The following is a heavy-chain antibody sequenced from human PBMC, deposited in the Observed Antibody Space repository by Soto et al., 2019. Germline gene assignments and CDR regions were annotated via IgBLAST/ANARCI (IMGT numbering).Heavy chain of an antibody. V-gene: IGHV1-3*01. CDR1: GYTFTSYA. CDR2: INAGNGNT. CDR3: ARAVFPRWLFDP. D-gene: IGHD5-12*01. Sequence: QVQLVQSGAEVKKPGASVKVSCKASGYTFTSYAMHWVRQAPGQRLEWMGWINAGNGNTKYSQRFQGRVTITRDTSASTAYMELSSLRSEDTAGYYCARAVFPRWLFDPWGQGTLVTVSS. J-gene: IGHJ5*02.